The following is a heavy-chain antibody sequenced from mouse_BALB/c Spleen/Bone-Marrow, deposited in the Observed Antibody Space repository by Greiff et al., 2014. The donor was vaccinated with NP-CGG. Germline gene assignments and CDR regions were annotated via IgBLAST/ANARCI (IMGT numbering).Heavy chain of an antibody. D-gene: IGHD2-4*01. J-gene: IGHJ2*01. V-gene: IGHV1-26*01. CDR3: ARGPPLYYDYGFDY. CDR2: INPFNGGT. Sequence: VQLQQSGPELVKPGASMKISCKASGYSFTGYTMNWVKQSHGKNLEWIGLINPFNGGTRYNQKFEGKATLTVDKSSSTAYMELLSLTSEDSAVYYCARGPPLYYDYGFDYWGQGTTLTVSS. CDR1: GYSFTGYT.